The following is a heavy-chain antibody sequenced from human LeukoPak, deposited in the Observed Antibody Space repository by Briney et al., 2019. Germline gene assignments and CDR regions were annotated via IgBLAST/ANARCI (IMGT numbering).Heavy chain of an antibody. J-gene: IGHJ4*02. V-gene: IGHV3-30*18. CDR1: GFTLSRNG. Sequence: GGSLRLSCAASGFTLSRNGMHWVRQTPGKGVEWVAVISYDGSNVYYGGCVKGRFTISRDNSKNTLYQQMNSLRAEDTAVYYCAKIAVASPFFDYWGQGTLVTVSS. CDR3: AKIAVASPFFDY. CDR2: ISYDGSNV. D-gene: IGHD6-19*01.